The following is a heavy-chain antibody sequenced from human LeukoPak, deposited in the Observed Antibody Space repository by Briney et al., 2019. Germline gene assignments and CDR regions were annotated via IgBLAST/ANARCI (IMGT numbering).Heavy chain of an antibody. Sequence: ETLSLTCTVSGGSISSSSYYWGWIRQPPGKGPEWDSVIYSAGSTYYADSVKGRFIVSRHNLKNTLYLQMNSLTTEDAAVYFCARASGNWHFDLWGRGTLVTVSS. CDR3: ARASGNWHFDL. CDR2: IYSAGST. CDR1: GGSISSSSYY. J-gene: IGHJ2*01. V-gene: IGHV3-53*04.